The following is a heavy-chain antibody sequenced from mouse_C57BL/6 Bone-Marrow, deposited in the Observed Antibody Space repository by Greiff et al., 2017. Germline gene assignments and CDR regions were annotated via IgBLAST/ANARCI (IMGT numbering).Heavy chain of an antibody. J-gene: IGHJ2*01. CDR3: TNYYGSRYYFDY. CDR2: IDPENGDT. Sequence: EVQLQESGAELVRPGASVKLSCTASGFNIKDDYMHWVKQRPEQGLEWIGWIDPENGDTEYASKFQGKATITADTSSNTAYLKLSSLTSEDTAVYYCTNYYGSRYYFDYWGQGTTLTVSS. V-gene: IGHV14-4*01. CDR1: GFNIKDDY. D-gene: IGHD1-1*01.